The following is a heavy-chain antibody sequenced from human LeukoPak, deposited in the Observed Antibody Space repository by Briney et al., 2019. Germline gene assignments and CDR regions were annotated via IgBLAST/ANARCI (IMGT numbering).Heavy chain of an antibody. CDR3: VREDSGEWGEYYFDY. Sequence: PGGSLRLSCAASGFTVSSNYMSWVRQAPGKGLEWVSVIYSGGSTYYADSVKSRFTISRDNAKNSLYLQMNSLRVEDTAVYYCVREDSGEWGEYYFDYWGQGTLVTVSS. CDR2: IYSGGST. J-gene: IGHJ4*02. V-gene: IGHV3-53*05. D-gene: IGHD3-16*01. CDR1: GFTVSSNY.